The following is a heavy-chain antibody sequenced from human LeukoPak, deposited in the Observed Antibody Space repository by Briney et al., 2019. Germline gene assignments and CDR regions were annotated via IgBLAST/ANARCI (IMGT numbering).Heavy chain of an antibody. CDR2: IGSSGSPT. J-gene: IGHJ6*02. CDR3: ARRPYSDTSGRLSDV. D-gene: IGHD3-22*01. CDR1: GFTFSSYA. V-gene: IGHV3-48*02. Sequence: GALRLSCAASGFTFSSYAMSWVRQAPGKGLEWISYIGSSGSPTHYADSVRGRFTISRDNAKNSLYLQMNSLRDDDTALYYCARRPYSDTSGRLSDVWGQGTTVTVSS.